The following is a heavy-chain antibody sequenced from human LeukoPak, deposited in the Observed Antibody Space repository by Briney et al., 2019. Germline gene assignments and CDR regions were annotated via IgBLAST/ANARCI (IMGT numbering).Heavy chain of an antibody. J-gene: IGHJ6*02. CDR3: ARLGYYGSGSYGYGMDV. Sequence: GESLKICCKGSGYSFTSYWIGWGRQMPGKGLEWMGILYPGDSDTRYSPSFHGQVTISADKSISTAYLQWSSLKASDTAMYYCARLGYYGSGSYGYGMDVWGQGTTVTVSS. CDR1: GYSFTSYW. D-gene: IGHD3-10*01. V-gene: IGHV5-51*01. CDR2: LYPGDSDT.